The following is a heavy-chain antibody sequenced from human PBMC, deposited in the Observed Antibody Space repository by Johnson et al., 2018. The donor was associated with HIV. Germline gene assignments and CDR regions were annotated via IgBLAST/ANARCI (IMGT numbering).Heavy chain of an antibody. CDR1: GFTFDDYG. Sequence: VQLVESGGGLVQPGGSLRLSCAASGFTFDDYGMSWVRQAPGKGLEWVSGINWNGGSTGYAESVKGRFTIFRDNAKNSTYLEMNSLRVEDTALYYCARGRSLRSVAGDDAFDIWGQGTMVTVSS. D-gene: IGHD6-19*01. CDR2: INWNGGST. CDR3: ARGRSLRSVAGDDAFDI. J-gene: IGHJ3*02. V-gene: IGHV3-20*04.